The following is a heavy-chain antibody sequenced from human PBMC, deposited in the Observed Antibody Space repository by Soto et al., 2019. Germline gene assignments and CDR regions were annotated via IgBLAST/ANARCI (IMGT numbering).Heavy chain of an antibody. D-gene: IGHD3-22*01. J-gene: IGHJ4*02. V-gene: IGHV1-18*01. CDR1: GYTFTSYG. Sequence: ASVKVSCKASGYTFTSYGISWVRQAPGQGLEWMGWISAYNGNTNYAQKLQGRVTMTTDTSTSTAYMELRSLRSDDTAVYYCARDNRLYYYDSSGYTGHYFDYWGQGTLVTVSS. CDR3: ARDNRLYYYDSSGYTGHYFDY. CDR2: ISAYNGNT.